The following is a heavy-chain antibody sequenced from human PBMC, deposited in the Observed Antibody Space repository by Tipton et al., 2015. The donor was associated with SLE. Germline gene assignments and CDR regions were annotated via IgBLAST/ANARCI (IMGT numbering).Heavy chain of an antibody. CDR2: IKPDGSEK. CDR1: GFTFNNYW. J-gene: IGHJ4*02. Sequence: SLRLSCVVSGFTFNNYWMSWVRQAPGKGPEWVGNIKPDGSEKYFVDSVRGRFTIFRDNGQNSLYLQMNSLRADDTAVYYCARDQSAGYFDFWGQGTLVTVSS. CDR3: ARDQSAGYFDF. V-gene: IGHV3-7*01.